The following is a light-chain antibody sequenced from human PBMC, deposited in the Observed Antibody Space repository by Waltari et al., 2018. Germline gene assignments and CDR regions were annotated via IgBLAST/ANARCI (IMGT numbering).Light chain of an antibody. CDR2: SAS. CDR1: RDIHNF. J-gene: IGKJ1*01. Sequence: DIQMSQSPSSLSANLGDRVTISCRASRDIHNFLSCYQQKPGNAPKHLLFSASRLHTGVPSRFSGSGSGSDFTLTISGLQPGDFATYFCLHTSGTSWTFGPGTKVEVK. CDR3: LHTSGTSWT. V-gene: IGKV1-39*01.